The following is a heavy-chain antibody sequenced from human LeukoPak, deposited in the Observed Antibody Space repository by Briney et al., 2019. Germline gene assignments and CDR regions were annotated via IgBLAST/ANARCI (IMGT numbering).Heavy chain of an antibody. Sequence: ASVKVSCKASGYTFTSYDINWVRQATGQGPEWMGWMNPNSGNTGYAQKFQGRVTMTRNTSISTAYMELSSLRSEDTAVYYCARVYRAWGLVPPPLYYWGQGTLVTVSS. V-gene: IGHV1-8*01. CDR3: ARVYRAWGLVPPPLYY. CDR1: GYTFTSYD. D-gene: IGHD3-16*01. J-gene: IGHJ4*02. CDR2: MNPNSGNT.